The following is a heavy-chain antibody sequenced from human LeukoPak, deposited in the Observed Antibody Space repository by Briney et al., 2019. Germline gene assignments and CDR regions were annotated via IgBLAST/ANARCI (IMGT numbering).Heavy chain of an antibody. CDR3: ASQKSRGYFDY. J-gene: IGHJ4*02. CDR1: GYTFTSYG. Sequence: ASVKVSCKASGYTFTSYGISWVRQAPGQGLEWMGWISAYNGDTNYAQKFQGRVTMTTDTSTSTAYMELSRLRSDDTAVYYCASQKSRGYFDYWGKGTLVTVSS. V-gene: IGHV1-18*01. CDR2: ISAYNGDT.